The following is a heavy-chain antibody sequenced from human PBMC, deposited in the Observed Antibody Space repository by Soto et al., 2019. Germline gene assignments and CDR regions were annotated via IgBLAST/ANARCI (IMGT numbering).Heavy chain of an antibody. Sequence: SETLSLTCAVYGGSFSGYYWSWIRQPPGKGLEWIGEINHSGSTNYNPSLKSRVTISVDTSKNQFPLKLSSVTAADTAVYYCARERYDFWSGYYKYYYYYGMDVWGQGTTVTVSS. J-gene: IGHJ6*02. CDR2: INHSGST. CDR1: GGSFSGYY. D-gene: IGHD3-3*01. V-gene: IGHV4-34*01. CDR3: ARERYDFWSGYYKYYYYYGMDV.